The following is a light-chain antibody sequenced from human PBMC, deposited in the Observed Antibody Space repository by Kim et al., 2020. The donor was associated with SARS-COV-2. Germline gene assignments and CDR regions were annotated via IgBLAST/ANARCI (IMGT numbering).Light chain of an antibody. Sequence: GDRVTITGRASETISSSLAWYQQKPGKAPKLLIYDASSLESVVPSRFSGSGSGTEFTLTISSLQPDDFATYYCQQYNVYPYTFGQGTKLEI. J-gene: IGKJ2*01. V-gene: IGKV1-5*01. CDR1: ETISSS. CDR3: QQYNVYPYT. CDR2: DAS.